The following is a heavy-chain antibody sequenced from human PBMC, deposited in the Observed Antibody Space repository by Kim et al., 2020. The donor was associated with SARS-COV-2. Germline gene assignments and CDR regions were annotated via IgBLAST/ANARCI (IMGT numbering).Heavy chain of an antibody. D-gene: IGHD3-10*01. Sequence: GGSLRLSCAASGFTFSSYAMSWVRQAPGKGLEWVSAISGSGGSTYYADSVKGRFTISRDNSKNTLYLQMNSLRAEDTAVYYCVPQMVRGAGPDYWGQGTLVTVSS. V-gene: IGHV3-23*01. CDR3: VPQMVRGAGPDY. J-gene: IGHJ4*02. CDR2: ISGSGGST. CDR1: GFTFSSYA.